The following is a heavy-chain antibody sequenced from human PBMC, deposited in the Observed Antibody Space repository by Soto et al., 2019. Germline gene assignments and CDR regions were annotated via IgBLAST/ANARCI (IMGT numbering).Heavy chain of an antibody. Sequence: GASVKVSCKASGYTFTGYYMHWVRQAPGQGLEWMGWINPNSGGTNYAQKFQGRVTMTRDTSISTAYMELSRLRSDDTAVYYCARDFLLAGYPLAAYWGQGTLVTVPS. CDR3: ARDFLLAGYPLAAY. V-gene: IGHV1-2*02. J-gene: IGHJ4*02. CDR1: GYTFTGYY. CDR2: INPNSGGT. D-gene: IGHD1-1*01.